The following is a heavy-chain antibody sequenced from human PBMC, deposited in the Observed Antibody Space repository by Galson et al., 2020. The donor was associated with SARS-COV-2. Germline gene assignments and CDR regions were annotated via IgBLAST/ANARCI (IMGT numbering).Heavy chain of an antibody. V-gene: IGHV3-30-3*01. J-gene: IGHJ6*02. CDR2: ISYDGSNK. Sequence: TGGSLRLSCAASGFTFSSYAMHWVRQAPGKGLEWVAVISYDGSNKYYADSVKGRFTISRDNSKNTLYLQMNSLRAEDTAVYYCASAPGTGMDVWGQGTTVTVSS. D-gene: IGHD1-1*01. CDR3: ASAPGTGMDV. CDR1: GFTFSSYA.